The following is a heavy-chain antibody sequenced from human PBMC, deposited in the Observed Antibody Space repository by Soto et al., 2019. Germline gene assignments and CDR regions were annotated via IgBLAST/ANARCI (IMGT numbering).Heavy chain of an antibody. D-gene: IGHD1-26*01. J-gene: IGHJ4*02. CDR1: GFTFSSYA. V-gene: IGHV3-23*01. Sequence: EVQLLESGGGLVQPGASLRLSCAASGFTFSSYAMSWVRQAPGKGLEWVSVISGSDDSTYYADSVKGRFTISRDNSKNTLYLQMNSLRAVDTPVYYCAKWSYSSASDYWGQGTLVTVSS. CDR2: ISGSDDST. CDR3: AKWSYSSASDY.